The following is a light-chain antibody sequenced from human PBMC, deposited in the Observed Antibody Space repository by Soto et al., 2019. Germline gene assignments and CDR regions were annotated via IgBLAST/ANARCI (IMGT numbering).Light chain of an antibody. Sequence: QSALTQPASVSGSPGQSITISCAGTSSDVGGYNLVSWYQHLPDKAPKLMIYEVTKRPSGISARFFGSKSGNTASLTISGLQAEDEADYYCCSFAGSATPMVFGGGTKVTVL. CDR2: EVT. CDR3: CSFAGSATPMV. J-gene: IGLJ2*01. V-gene: IGLV2-23*02. CDR1: SSDVGGYNL.